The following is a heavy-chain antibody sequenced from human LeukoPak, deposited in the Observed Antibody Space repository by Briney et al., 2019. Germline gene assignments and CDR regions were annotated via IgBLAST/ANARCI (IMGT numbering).Heavy chain of an antibody. V-gene: IGHV1-8*01. Sequence: ASVKVSCKASGYTFTSYDINWVRQATGQGLEWMGWMNPNSGNTGYAQKFQGRVTMTRNTSISTAYMELSRLRSDDTAVYYCARVQDGYIYEGGYWFDPWGQGTLVTVSS. J-gene: IGHJ5*02. CDR1: GYTFTSYD. CDR3: ARVQDGYIYEGGYWFDP. D-gene: IGHD5-24*01. CDR2: MNPNSGNT.